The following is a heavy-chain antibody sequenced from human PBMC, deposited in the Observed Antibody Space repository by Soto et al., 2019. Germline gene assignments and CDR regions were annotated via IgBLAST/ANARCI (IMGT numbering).Heavy chain of an antibody. CDR1: GYTFTGYY. V-gene: IGHV1-2*02. J-gene: IGHJ4*02. CDR3: ARDLPIVGTTTWDY. D-gene: IGHD1-26*01. Sequence: ASVKVSCKASGYTFTGYYIHWVRQAPGQGLEWMGWINPNNGGTNYVQKFQGRVTMTRDTSISTAYMELRRLTSDDTAVYYCARDLPIVGTTTWDYWGQGTLVTVSS. CDR2: INPNNGGT.